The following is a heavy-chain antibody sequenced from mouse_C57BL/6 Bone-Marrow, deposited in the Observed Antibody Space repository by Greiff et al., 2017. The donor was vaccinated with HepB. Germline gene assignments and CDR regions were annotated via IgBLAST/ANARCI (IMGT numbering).Heavy chain of an antibody. V-gene: IGHV5-12*01. CDR3: ARHGGTTVVEGYYFDY. J-gene: IGHJ2*01. Sequence: EVKLMESGGGLVQPGGSLKLSCAASGFTFSDYYMYWVRQTPEKRLEWVAYISNGGGSTYYPDTVQGRFTISSDNAKNTLYLQMSRLKSEDTAMYYCARHGGTTVVEGYYFDYWGQGTTLTVSS. CDR1: GFTFSDYY. D-gene: IGHD1-1*01. CDR2: ISNGGGST.